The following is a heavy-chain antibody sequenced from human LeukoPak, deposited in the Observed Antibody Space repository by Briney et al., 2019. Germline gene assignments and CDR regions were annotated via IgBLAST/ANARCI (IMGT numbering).Heavy chain of an antibody. Sequence: PSETLSLTCTVSGGSISSSSYYWGWIRQPPGKGLEWIGSIYYSGSTYYNPSLKSRDTISVDTSKNQFSLKLSSVTAADTAVYYCAREGVGGFFYYGSGSSYDYWGQGTLVTVSS. CDR1: GGSISSSSYY. CDR2: IYYSGST. CDR3: AREGVGGFFYYGSGSSYDY. D-gene: IGHD3-10*01. V-gene: IGHV4-39*07. J-gene: IGHJ4*02.